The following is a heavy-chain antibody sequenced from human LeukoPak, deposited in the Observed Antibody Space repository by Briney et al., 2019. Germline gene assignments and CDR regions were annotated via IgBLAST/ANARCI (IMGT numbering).Heavy chain of an antibody. V-gene: IGHV3-21*01. Sequence: SCKASGGTFSSYAISWVRQAPGKGLEWVSSISSSSSYIYYADSVKGRFTISRDNAKNSLYLQMNSLRAEDTAVYYCAREDHSNYNYWGQGTLVTVSS. D-gene: IGHD4-11*01. J-gene: IGHJ4*02. CDR2: ISSSSSYI. CDR3: AREDHSNYNY. CDR1: GGTFSSYA.